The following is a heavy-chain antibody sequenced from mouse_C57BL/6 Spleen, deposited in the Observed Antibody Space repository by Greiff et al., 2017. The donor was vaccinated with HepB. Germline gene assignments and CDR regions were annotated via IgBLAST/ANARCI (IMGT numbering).Heavy chain of an antibody. CDR2: ISRGGGNT. V-gene: IGHV5-9*01. CDR3: ARPRYYYDSSSGFAY. D-gene: IGHD1-1*01. CDR1: GFTFSSYT. J-gene: IGHJ3*01. Sequence: EVKLMESGGGLVKPGGSLKLSCAASGFTFSSYTMSWVRQTPEKRLEWVATISRGGGNTYYPDSVKGRFTISRDNAKNTLYLQMSSLRSEDTALYYCARPRYYYDSSSGFAYWGQGTLVTVSA.